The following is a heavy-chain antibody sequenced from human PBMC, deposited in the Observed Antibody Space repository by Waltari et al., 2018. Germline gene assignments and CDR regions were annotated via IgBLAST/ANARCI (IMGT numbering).Heavy chain of an antibody. Sequence: QVQLVESGGGVVQPGRSLRLSCAASGFTFSSYGMPWVRRAPDRGLEWVAFVSHDGSTKYYGDSVKGRFTISRDNSENTLSLQMNSLRPEDKAVYFCAREIVVVVPSAMMDYWGQGTLVTVSS. D-gene: IGHD2-2*01. V-gene: IGHV3-30*03. CDR2: VSHDGSTK. CDR1: GFTFSSYG. CDR3: AREIVVVVPSAMMDY. J-gene: IGHJ4*02.